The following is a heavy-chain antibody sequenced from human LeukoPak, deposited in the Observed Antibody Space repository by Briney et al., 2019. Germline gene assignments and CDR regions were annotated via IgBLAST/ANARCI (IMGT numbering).Heavy chain of an antibody. V-gene: IGHV4-39*07. Sequence: SETLSLTCTVSGGSISSSRYYGGWIRQPPGKGLEWIGSLYYSGSTYYNPSLKSRVTISVDTSKNQFSLKLSSVTAADTAVYYCARDGREQWLVRYYYYYMDVWGKGTTVTVSS. CDR3: ARDGREQWLVRYYYYYMDV. D-gene: IGHD6-19*01. CDR1: GGSISSSRYY. J-gene: IGHJ6*03. CDR2: LYYSGST.